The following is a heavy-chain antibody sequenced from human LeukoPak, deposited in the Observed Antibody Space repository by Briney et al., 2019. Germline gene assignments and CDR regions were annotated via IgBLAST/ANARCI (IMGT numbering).Heavy chain of an antibody. Sequence: GGSLRLSCAVSGFIFSNYAMHWVRQAPGKGLEWVAVISYDGSNKYYADSVKGRFTISRDNAKNTLYLQMNSLRAGDTAVYYCASTPNGVAAIYFDYWGQGTLVTVSS. CDR2: ISYDGSNK. CDR1: GFIFSNYA. CDR3: ASTPNGVAAIYFDY. J-gene: IGHJ4*02. V-gene: IGHV3-30*04. D-gene: IGHD2-15*01.